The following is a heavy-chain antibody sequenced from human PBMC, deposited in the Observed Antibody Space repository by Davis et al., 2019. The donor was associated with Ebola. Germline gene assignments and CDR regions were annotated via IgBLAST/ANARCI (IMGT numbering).Heavy chain of an antibody. D-gene: IGHD6-13*01. V-gene: IGHV3-7*01. CDR3: SRERGAAYFDY. Sequence: PGGSLRLSCAASGFTFSSYWMSWVRQAPGKGLEWVANIKQDGSEKYYVDSVKGRFTISRDNAKNSLYLQMNSLRAEDTAVYYWSRERGAAYFDYWGQGTLVTVSS. J-gene: IGHJ4*02. CDR1: GFTFSSYW. CDR2: IKQDGSEK.